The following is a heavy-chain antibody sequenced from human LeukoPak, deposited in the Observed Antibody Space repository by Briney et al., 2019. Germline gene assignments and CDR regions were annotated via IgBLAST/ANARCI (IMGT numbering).Heavy chain of an antibody. J-gene: IGHJ4*02. Sequence: PGGSLRLSCAASGFTFGSYSMNWVRQAPGKGLEWVSSISSSSSYIYYADSVKGRFTISRDNAKNSLYLQMNSLRAEDTAVYYCARVGYIDEGIDYWGQGTLVTVSS. V-gene: IGHV3-21*01. D-gene: IGHD5-24*01. CDR1: GFTFGSYS. CDR3: ARVGYIDEGIDY. CDR2: ISSSSSYI.